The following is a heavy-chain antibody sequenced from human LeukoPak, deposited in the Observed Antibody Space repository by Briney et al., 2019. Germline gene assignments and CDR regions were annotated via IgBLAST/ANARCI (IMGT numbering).Heavy chain of an antibody. CDR1: GGSISSGSYY. V-gene: IGHV4-61*02. CDR2: IYTSGST. Sequence: SETLSLTCTVSGGSISSGSYYWSWIRQPAGKGLEWIGRIYTSGSTNYNPSLKSRVTISVDTSKNQFSLKLSSVTAADTAVYYCARSKEYSSSWYDWTKAPPRAFDYWGQGTLVTVSS. CDR3: ARSKEYSSSWYDWTKAPPRAFDY. J-gene: IGHJ4*02. D-gene: IGHD6-13*01.